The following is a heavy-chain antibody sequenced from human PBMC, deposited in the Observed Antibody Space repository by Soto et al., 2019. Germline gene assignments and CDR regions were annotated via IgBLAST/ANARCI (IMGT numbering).Heavy chain of an antibody. D-gene: IGHD6-6*01. CDR1: GGSISSYY. J-gene: IGHJ6*02. V-gene: IGHV4-4*07. CDR2: IYTSGST. Sequence: QVQLQESGPGLVKPSETLSLTCTVSGGSISSYYWSWIRQPAGKGLEWIGRIYTSGSTNYNPSLKSRVTMSVDTSKNQFSLKRSSVTAADTAVYYCARDAERQLAGGNYYYGMDVWGQGTTVTVSS. CDR3: ARDAERQLAGGNYYYGMDV.